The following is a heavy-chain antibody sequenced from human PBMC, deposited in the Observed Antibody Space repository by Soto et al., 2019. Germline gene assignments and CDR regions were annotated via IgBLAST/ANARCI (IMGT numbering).Heavy chain of an antibody. CDR1: GGSISSGGYY. CDR3: ARVGSSAPSPWFDP. V-gene: IGHV4-31*03. CDR2: IYYSGST. Sequence: SETLSLTCTVSGGSISSGGYYWSWIRQHPGKGLEWIGYIYYSGSTYYNPSLKSRVTISVDTSKNQFSLKLSSVTAADTAVYYCARVGSSAPSPWFDPWGQGTLVTVSS. J-gene: IGHJ5*02.